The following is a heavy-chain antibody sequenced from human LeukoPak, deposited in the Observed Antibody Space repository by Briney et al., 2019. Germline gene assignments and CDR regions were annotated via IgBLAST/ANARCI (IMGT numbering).Heavy chain of an antibody. CDR3: AGGDGDYDYFDY. V-gene: IGHV3-21*01. CDR2: ISSSGSHI. D-gene: IGHD4-17*01. CDR1: GFTFSSYN. Sequence: GGSLRLSCAASGFTFSSYNMNWVRQAPGKGLEWVSSISSSGSHINYADSVKGRFTISRDNAKNSLFLQMNSLRAEDTAVYYCAGGDGDYDYFDYWGQGILVTVSS. J-gene: IGHJ4*02.